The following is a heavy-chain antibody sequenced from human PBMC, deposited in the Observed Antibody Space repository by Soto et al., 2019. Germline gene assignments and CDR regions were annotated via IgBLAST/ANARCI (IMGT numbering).Heavy chain of an antibody. V-gene: IGHV3-21*01. CDR2: ISSSSSYI. D-gene: IGHD6-13*01. J-gene: IGHJ4*02. CDR3: ARSAAGPSYFDY. Sequence: GGSLRLSCAASEFTFSNYAMSWVRQAPGKGLEWVSSISSSSSYIYYADSVKGRFTISRDNAKNSLYLQMNSLRAEDTAVYYCARSAAGPSYFDYWGQGTLVTVSS. CDR1: EFTFSNYA.